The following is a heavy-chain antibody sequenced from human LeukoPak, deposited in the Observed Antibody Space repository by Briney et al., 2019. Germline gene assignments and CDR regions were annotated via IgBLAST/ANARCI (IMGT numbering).Heavy chain of an antibody. Sequence: SETLPLTCTVSGGSISSYYWSWIRQPPGKGLEWIGYIYYSGSTNCNPSLKSRVTISVDTSKNQFSLKLSSVTAADTAVYYCARGKGRIYYDSSGHFDYWGQGTLVTVSS. CDR2: IYYSGST. V-gene: IGHV4-59*01. CDR1: GGSISSYY. D-gene: IGHD3-22*01. J-gene: IGHJ4*02. CDR3: ARGKGRIYYDSSGHFDY.